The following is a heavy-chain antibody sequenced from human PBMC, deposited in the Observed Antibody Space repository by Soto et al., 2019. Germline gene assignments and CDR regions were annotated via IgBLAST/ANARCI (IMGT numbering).Heavy chain of an antibody. D-gene: IGHD3-10*01. CDR3: ARSLWFGELLYYYYGMDV. CDR2: ISAYNCNT. V-gene: IGHV1-18*04. Sequence: PGESLKISCKGSGYSFTSYWIGWVRQMPGKGLEWMGWISAYNCNTHYAQKIQGRVTMTTDTSTSTAYMELRSLRSDDTAVYYCARSLWFGELLYYYYGMDVWGQGTTVTVSS. J-gene: IGHJ6*02. CDR1: GYSFTSYW.